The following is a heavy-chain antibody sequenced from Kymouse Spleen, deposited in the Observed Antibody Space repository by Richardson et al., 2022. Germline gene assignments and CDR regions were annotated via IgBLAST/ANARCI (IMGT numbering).Heavy chain of an antibody. Sequence: QVQLQQWGAGLLKPSETLSLTCAVYGGSFSGYYWSWIRQPPGKGLEWIGEINHSGSTNYNPSLKSRVTISVDTSKNQFSLKLSSVTAADTAVYYCARLELLLYYYGMDVWGQGTTVTVSS. CDR1: GGSFSGYY. V-gene: IGHV4-34*01. D-gene: IGHD1-7*01. CDR3: ARLELLLYYYGMDV. CDR2: INHSGST. J-gene: IGHJ6*02.